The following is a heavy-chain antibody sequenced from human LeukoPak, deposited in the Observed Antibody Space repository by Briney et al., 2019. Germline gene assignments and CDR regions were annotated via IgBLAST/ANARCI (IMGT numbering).Heavy chain of an antibody. J-gene: IGHJ4*02. CDR2: IYYSGST. CDR3: ARHSTPDYGDYVFDY. Sequence: SETLSLTCTVSGGSISGYYWSWIRQPPGKGLEWIGYIYYSGSTNYNPSLKSRVTISVDTSKNQFSLKLSSVTAADTAVYYCARHSTPDYGDYVFDYWGQGTLVTVSS. V-gene: IGHV4-59*08. CDR1: GGSISGYY. D-gene: IGHD4-17*01.